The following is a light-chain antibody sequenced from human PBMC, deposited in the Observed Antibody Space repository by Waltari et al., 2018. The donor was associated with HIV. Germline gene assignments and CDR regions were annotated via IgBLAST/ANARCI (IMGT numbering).Light chain of an antibody. CDR3: CSYAGSKVV. J-gene: IGLJ2*01. Sequence: QSALTQPRSVSGSPGQSVTISCTGTSSDVGDYNSVSWYQQHPGKAPKLLIYDVSKWPSGVPDRFSGSKSGNTASLTISGLQAEDEADYYCCSYAGSKVVFGGGTRLTVL. V-gene: IGLV2-11*01. CDR2: DVS. CDR1: SSDVGDYNS.